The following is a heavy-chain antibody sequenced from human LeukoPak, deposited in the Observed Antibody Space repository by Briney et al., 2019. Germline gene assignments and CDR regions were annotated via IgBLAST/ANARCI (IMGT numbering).Heavy chain of an antibody. J-gene: IGHJ6*03. V-gene: IGHV3-48*01. CDR2: ISGSSGTI. Sequence: GGSLRLSCVASGFTSSSYSMNWVRQAPGKGLEWVSYISGSSGTIYYADSVKGRFTISRDNAKNSLYLQMNSLRAEDTAVYYCARRSEFGVLYYMDIWGKGTTVTVSS. CDR3: ARRSEFGVLYYMDI. D-gene: IGHD3-16*01. CDR1: GFTSSSYS.